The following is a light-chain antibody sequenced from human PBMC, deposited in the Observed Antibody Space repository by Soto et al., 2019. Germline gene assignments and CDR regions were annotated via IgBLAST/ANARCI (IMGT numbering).Light chain of an antibody. CDR2: GAS. CDR3: QQYNNWPFS. J-gene: IGKJ1*01. V-gene: IGKV3D-15*01. CDR1: QSVSSK. Sequence: ETVMTQSPATLSVSPGERATLSCRASQSVSSKLAWYQQKPGQAPRLLIYGASTRATGIPARFSGSGSGTEFTLTISSLQSEDFAVYYCQQYNNWPFSFGQGTKVDI.